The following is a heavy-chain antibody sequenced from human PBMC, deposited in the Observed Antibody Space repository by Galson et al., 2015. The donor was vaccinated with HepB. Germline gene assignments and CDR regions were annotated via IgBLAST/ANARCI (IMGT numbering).Heavy chain of an antibody. J-gene: IGHJ6*02. V-gene: IGHV1-46*04. CDR1: GYTFTSYY. D-gene: IGHD6-19*01. CDR2: INPSGGST. CDR3: ARASSSSGWYYYYYGMDV. Sequence: SVKVSCKASGYTFTSYYMHWVRQAPGQGLEWMGIINPSGGSTSYAQKLQGRVTMTRDTSTSTVYMELSSLRSEDTAVYYCARASSSSGWYYYYYGMDVWGQGTTVTVSS.